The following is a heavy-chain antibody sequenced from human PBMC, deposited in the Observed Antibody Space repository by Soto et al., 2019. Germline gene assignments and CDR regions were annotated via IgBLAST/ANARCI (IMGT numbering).Heavy chain of an antibody. Sequence: SETLSLTFTVSGGSISSGDYYWSWIRQPPGKGLEWIGYIYYSGSTYYNPSLKSRVTISVDTSKNQFSLKLSSVTAADTAVYYCARVSGYYDSSGYYLGHFDYWGQGTLVTVSS. D-gene: IGHD3-22*01. CDR3: ARVSGYYDSSGYYLGHFDY. J-gene: IGHJ4*02. CDR2: IYYSGST. CDR1: GGSISSGDYY. V-gene: IGHV4-30-4*01.